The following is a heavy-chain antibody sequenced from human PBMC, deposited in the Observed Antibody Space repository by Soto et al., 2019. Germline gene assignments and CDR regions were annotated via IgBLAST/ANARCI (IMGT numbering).Heavy chain of an antibody. CDR1: GFSFSDYS. J-gene: IGHJ6*03. CDR2: ISGSSSYI. CDR3: ARDGAYCSGIGCLDSYLYMDG. D-gene: IGHD2-15*01. V-gene: IGHV3-21*01. Sequence: EVQLVESGGGLVKPGGSLRLSCAASGFSFSDYSMNWDRQAPGKGLEWVSSISGSSSYIYYTDSLKGRFTVSRDNGNKSLYLEMNSLRAGDTSVYYCARDGAYCSGIGCLDSYLYMDGWGKGTTVIVSS.